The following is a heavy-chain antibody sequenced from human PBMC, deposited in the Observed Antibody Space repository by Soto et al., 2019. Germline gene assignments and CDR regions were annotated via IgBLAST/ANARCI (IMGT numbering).Heavy chain of an antibody. J-gene: IGHJ4*02. Sequence: SETLSLTCAVSGASISGSYYYWAWLRQSPGKGPEWIGSVFYTGFTSYNPSLESRVSVSVDTSKSQFSLKLSAVTAADTAVYYCATSQKGYNWNYFDHWGQGALVNVSS. D-gene: IGHD1-20*01. CDR3: ATSQKGYNWNYFDH. CDR2: VFYTGFT. V-gene: IGHV4-39*01. CDR1: GASISGSYYY.